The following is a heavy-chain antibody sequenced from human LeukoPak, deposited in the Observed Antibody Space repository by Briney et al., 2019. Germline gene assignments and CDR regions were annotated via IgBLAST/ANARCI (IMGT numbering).Heavy chain of an antibody. CDR2: IKSDGSGT. Sequence: GGSLRLSCAASGFTFSSHWMHWVRQAPGKGLVWVSHIKSDGSGTSYADSVKGRFTISRDNAKNTLYLQMNSLRAEETAIYCCARALGYWGQGTLVTVSS. J-gene: IGHJ4*02. CDR3: ARALGY. V-gene: IGHV3-74*01. CDR1: GFTFSSHW.